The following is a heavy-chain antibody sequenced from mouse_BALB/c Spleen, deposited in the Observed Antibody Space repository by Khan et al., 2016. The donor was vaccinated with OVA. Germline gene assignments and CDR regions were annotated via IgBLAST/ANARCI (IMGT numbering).Heavy chain of an antibody. CDR3: ARPSYYGNHGFTY. CDR2: ISSGGSYS. J-gene: IGHJ3*01. CDR1: GFAFISYD. Sequence: EVELVESGGGLVKPGGSLKLSCAASGFAFISYDMSWVRQTPEKRLEWVATISSGGSYSYYPDSVKGRFTISRDIDRKTLYLQMSSLRSEDTAFYYCARPSYYGNHGFTYWGQGTLVTVSA. V-gene: IGHV5-9*02. D-gene: IGHD2-10*01.